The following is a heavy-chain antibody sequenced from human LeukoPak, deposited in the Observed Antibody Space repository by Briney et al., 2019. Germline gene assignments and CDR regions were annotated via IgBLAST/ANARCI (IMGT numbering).Heavy chain of an antibody. CDR1: GGSISEGDYY. D-gene: IGHD3-22*01. CDR2: MSYSGST. CDR3: ARSPGYYDKRNYFSGDFDY. Sequence: PSQTLSLACTVSGGSISEGDYYWSWIRQSPGKGLEWIGYMSYSGSTNYNPSLKSRVTISLDTSKSQFSLKLSSVTAADTAVYYCARSPGYYDKRNYFSGDFDYWGRGTLVTVSS. V-gene: IGHV4-30-4*01. J-gene: IGHJ4*02.